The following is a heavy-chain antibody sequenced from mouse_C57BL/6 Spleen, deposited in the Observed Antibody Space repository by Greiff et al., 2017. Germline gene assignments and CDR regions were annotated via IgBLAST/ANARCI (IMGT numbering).Heavy chain of an antibody. Sequence: QVQLQQSGPGLVQPSQSLSIPCTVSGFSLTSYGVHWVRQSPGKGLEWLGVIWSGGSTDYNAAFISRLSISKDNSKSQVFFKMNSLQADDTAIYYCARQLRGYFDYWGQGTTLTVSS. J-gene: IGHJ2*01. CDR2: IWSGGST. CDR1: GFSLTSYG. V-gene: IGHV2-2*01. CDR3: ARQLRGYFDY. D-gene: IGHD1-1*01.